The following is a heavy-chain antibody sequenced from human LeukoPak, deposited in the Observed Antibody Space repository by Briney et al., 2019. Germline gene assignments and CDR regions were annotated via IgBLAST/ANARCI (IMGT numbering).Heavy chain of an antibody. V-gene: IGHV3-30*02. CDR2: IRYDGSNK. D-gene: IGHD3-9*01. CDR3: AKPTYDILTGTGFDP. J-gene: IGHJ5*02. Sequence: PGGSLRLSCAASGFTFGSYGMHWVRQAPGKGLEWVAFIRYDGSNKYYADSVKGRFTISRDNSKNTLYLQMNSLRAEDTAVYYCAKPTYDILTGTGFDPWGQGTLVAVSS. CDR1: GFTFGSYG.